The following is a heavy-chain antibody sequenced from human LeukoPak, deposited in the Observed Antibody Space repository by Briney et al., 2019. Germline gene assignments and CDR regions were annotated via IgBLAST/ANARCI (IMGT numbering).Heavy chain of an antibody. CDR3: ARSQYSYGFENNWFDP. D-gene: IGHD5-18*01. CDR2: IIPILGIA. CDR1: GGTFSSYA. Sequence: ASVKVSCKASGGTFSSYAISWVRQAPGQGLEWMGRIIPILGIANYAQKFQGRVTITADKSTSTAYMELSSLRSEDTAVYYCARSQYSYGFENNWFDPWGQGTLVTVSS. V-gene: IGHV1-69*04. J-gene: IGHJ5*02.